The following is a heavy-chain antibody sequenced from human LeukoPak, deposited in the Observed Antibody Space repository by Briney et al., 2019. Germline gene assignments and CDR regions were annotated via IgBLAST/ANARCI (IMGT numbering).Heavy chain of an antibody. CDR3: ARARLGYCSGGSCTPRVWFDP. V-gene: IGHV1-18*01. Sequence: GASVKVSCKASGYTFTSYGISWVRQAPGQGLEWMEWISAYNGNTNYAQKLQGRVTMTTDTSTSTAYMELSRLRSDDTAVYYCARARLGYCSGGSCTPRVWFDPWGQGTLVTVSS. CDR2: ISAYNGNT. J-gene: IGHJ5*02. D-gene: IGHD2-15*01. CDR1: GYTFTSYG.